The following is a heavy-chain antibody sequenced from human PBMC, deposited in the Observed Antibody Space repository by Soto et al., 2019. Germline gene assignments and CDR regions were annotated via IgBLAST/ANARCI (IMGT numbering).Heavy chain of an antibody. CDR3: ARGEALVVVVAECVHEFDY. J-gene: IGHJ4*01. V-gene: IGHV1-3*01. CDR2: IDASNDNT. Sequence: ASEKTSCKASGYTFTNYAIHWVRQAPAQMLEWIEWIDASNDNTIFSQKFQVRVTVTMVISALTAYLGLSSLRSEHTVVYYCARGEALVVVVAECVHEFDYLCQGALLAVSS. CDR1: GYTFTNYA. D-gene: IGHD2-15*01.